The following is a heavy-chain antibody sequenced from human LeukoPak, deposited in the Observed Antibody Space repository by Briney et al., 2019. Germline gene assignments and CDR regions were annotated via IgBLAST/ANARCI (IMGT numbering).Heavy chain of an antibody. CDR3: ARVPYGSGSYY. D-gene: IGHD3-10*01. Sequence: SETLSLTCTVSGGSISSGDYYWRWIRQPPGKGLEWIGYIYYSGTTYYNPSLKSRVTISVDTSKNQFSLKLTSVTAADTAGYCCARVPYGSGSYYWGQGTLVTVSS. V-gene: IGHV4-30-4*01. CDR1: GGSISSGDYY. J-gene: IGHJ4*02. CDR2: IYYSGTT.